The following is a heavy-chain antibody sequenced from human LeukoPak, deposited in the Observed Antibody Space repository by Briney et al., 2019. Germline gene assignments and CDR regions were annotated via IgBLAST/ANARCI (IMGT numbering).Heavy chain of an antibody. D-gene: IGHD4-17*01. CDR2: IKQDGSEK. CDR1: GFTFSTYW. CDR3: ARVRSTVTIARGFDI. Sequence: GGSLRLSCAASGFTFSTYWMTWVRQAPGKGLEWVANIKQDGSEKYSVDSVKGRFTISRENAKNSLYLQMNSLRAEDTAVYYRARVRSTVTIARGFDIWGQGTMVTVSS. J-gene: IGHJ3*02. V-gene: IGHV3-7*03.